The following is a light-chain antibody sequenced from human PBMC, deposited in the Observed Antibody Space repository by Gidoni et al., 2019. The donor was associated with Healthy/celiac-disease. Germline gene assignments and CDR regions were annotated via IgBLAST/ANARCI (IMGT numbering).Light chain of an antibody. CDR1: QDISNY. J-gene: IGKJ4*01. CDR3: QQYDNLPPLT. Sequence: DIQMTQSPTSLSASVGDRVTITCQASQDISNYLNWYQQKPGKAPKLLIYDASTLEKRVPSRFSGSGSGTDFTFTIISLQPEDIATYYCQQYDNLPPLTFGGXTKVEIK. CDR2: DAS. V-gene: IGKV1-33*01.